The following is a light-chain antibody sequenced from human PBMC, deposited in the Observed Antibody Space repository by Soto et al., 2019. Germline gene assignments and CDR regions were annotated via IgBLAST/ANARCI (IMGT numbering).Light chain of an antibody. CDR2: AAS. V-gene: IGKV1-8*01. CDR1: QGISSY. J-gene: IGKJ2*01. CDR3: QQYYSYPYT. Sequence: AIRMTQSPSSFSASTGDRVTITCRASQGISSYLAWYQQKPGKAPKLLIYAASTLQSGVPSRFSGSGSGTDFTLIISCLQSEDFATYYCQQYYSYPYTFGQGTKVDIK.